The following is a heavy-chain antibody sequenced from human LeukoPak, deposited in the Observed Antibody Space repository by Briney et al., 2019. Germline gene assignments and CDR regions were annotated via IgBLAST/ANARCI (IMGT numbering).Heavy chain of an antibody. CDR2: IYYSGNT. Sequence: SETLSLTCTVSGGSISSYYWSWIRQPPGKGLEWIGYIYYSGNTKYNPSLESRVTISLDTPKNQFSLKLSSVTAADTAIYYCARQRGGSYYGDTYYFDYWGQGTLVTVSS. CDR1: GGSISSYY. J-gene: IGHJ4*02. V-gene: IGHV4-59*08. D-gene: IGHD1-26*01. CDR3: ARQRGGSYYGDTYYFDY.